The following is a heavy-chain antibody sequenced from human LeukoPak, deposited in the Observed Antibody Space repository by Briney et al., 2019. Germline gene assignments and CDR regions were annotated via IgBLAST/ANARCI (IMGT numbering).Heavy chain of an antibody. CDR1: GFTFSSYA. CDR2: ISYDGSNK. CDR3: ARELTYYYDSSGYYPFHYYYYYGMDV. V-gene: IGHV3-30*04. D-gene: IGHD3-22*01. J-gene: IGHJ6*02. Sequence: GGSLRLSCAASGFTFSSYAMHWVRQAPGKGLERVAVISYDGSNKYSADSVKGRFTISRDNSKNTLYLQMNSLRAEDTAVYYCARELTYYYDSSGYYPFHYYYYYGMDVWGQGTTVTVSS.